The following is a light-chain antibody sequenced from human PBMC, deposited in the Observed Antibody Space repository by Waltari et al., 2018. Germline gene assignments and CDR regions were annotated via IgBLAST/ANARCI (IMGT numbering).Light chain of an antibody. CDR2: DVS. CDR3: KQALELPLT. V-gene: IGKV2-40*01. CDR1: QSLLDSEDGNTY. Sequence: DIVMTQTPLSLPVTLGEPASISCRSSQSLLDSEDGNTYLQWYLQKPVQSPHLLIYDVSNRGSGVADRLSGSGSDTDFTLKISRVEAEDVGVYYWKQALELPLTEGGGSKVEMK. J-gene: IGKJ4*01.